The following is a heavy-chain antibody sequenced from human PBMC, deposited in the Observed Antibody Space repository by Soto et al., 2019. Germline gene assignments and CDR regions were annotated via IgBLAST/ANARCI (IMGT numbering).Heavy chain of an antibody. J-gene: IGHJ4*02. D-gene: IGHD1-26*01. CDR3: AKDMSYLLFSNDYFDY. CDR2: ISGSGGST. Sequence: GGYLRLSCAASGFTFSSYSMSWVRQAPGKGLEWVSAISGSGGSTYYADSVKGRFTISRDSSKNTLYLQMNSLRAEDTAVYYCAKDMSYLLFSNDYFDYWGQGTLVTVSS. V-gene: IGHV3-23*01. CDR1: GFTFSSYS.